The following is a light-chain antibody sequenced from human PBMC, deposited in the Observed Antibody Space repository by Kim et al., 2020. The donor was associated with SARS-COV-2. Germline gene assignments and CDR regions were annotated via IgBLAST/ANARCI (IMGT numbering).Light chain of an antibody. V-gene: IGLV2-14*03. CDR3: SSHTSRNTLVV. CDR1: SSDVGYYNH. CDR2: NAR. J-gene: IGLJ2*01. Sequence: QSNTISSTGPSSDVGYYNHVSWNQQHPGKAPKLLLYNARERPSGISNRFSGSKSGNTASLTISGLQAEHEADYYCSSHTSRNTLVVFGGGTQLTVL.